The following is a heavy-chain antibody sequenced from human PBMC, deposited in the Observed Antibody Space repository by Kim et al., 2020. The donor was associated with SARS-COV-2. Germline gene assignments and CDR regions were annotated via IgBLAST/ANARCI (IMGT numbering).Heavy chain of an antibody. V-gene: IGHV1-69*13. CDR3: AILSWFGELSEGQGWFDP. J-gene: IGHJ5*02. CDR2: IIPIFGTA. D-gene: IGHD3-10*01. CDR1: GGTFSSYA. Sequence: SVKVSCKASGGTFSSYAISWVRQVPGQGLEWMGGIIPIFGTANYAQKFQGRVTITADESTSTAYMELSSLRSEDTAVYYCAILSWFGELSEGQGWFDPWGQGTLVTVSS.